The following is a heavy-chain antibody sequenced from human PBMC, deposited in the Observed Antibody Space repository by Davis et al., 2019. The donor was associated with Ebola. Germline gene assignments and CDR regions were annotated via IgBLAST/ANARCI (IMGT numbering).Heavy chain of an antibody. Sequence: GESLKISCAASGFTFSRYDMNWVRHATGKGLEWVSATGTTGDTYYLGSVRGRFTVSRDDARNSFYLQMDSLRAEDTAVYYCTRAPPGSRFRLDHWGQGTQVTVSS. J-gene: IGHJ4*02. CDR3: TRAPPGSRFRLDH. V-gene: IGHV3-13*01. CDR1: GFTFSRYD. D-gene: IGHD1-1*01. CDR2: TGTTGDT.